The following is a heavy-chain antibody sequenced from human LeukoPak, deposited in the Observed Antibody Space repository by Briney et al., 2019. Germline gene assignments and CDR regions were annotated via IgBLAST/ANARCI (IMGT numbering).Heavy chain of an antibody. Sequence: PGGSLRLSCAASGFTFTSNAMSWVRQAPGKGLEWVSGISGSGDNTYYADSVKGRFTISRDNSKNTLYLQMNSLRAEDTAVYYCGGANAYYYYYTNFWGKGTTVTVSS. CDR3: GGANAYYYYYTNF. J-gene: IGHJ6*03. V-gene: IGHV3-23*01. D-gene: IGHD1-26*01. CDR2: ISGSGDNT. CDR1: GFTFTSNA.